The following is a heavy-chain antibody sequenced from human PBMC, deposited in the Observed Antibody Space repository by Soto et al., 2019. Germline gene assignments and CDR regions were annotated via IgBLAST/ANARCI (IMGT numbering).Heavy chain of an antibody. CDR2: IYHNENT. CDR1: GGSISGGTW. V-gene: IGHV4-4*02. CDR3: ARHGAFNLQY. J-gene: IGHJ4*02. Sequence: QVQLQESGPGLVKPSETLSLTCAVSGGSISGGTWWYWVRQPPGKGMEWIGQIYHNENTEYTPSRESRVTISADKSKTPSSLRMSSVTAADTAVYYCARHGAFNLQYWGQGALVTVTS.